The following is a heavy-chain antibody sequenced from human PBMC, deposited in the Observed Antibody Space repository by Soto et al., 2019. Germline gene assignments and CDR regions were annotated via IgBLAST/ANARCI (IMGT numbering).Heavy chain of an antibody. CDR2: IYYSGST. D-gene: IGHD2-15*01. CDR3: ARGRDGHNPPFYYYGMDV. Sequence: QVQLQESGPGLVKPSQTLSLTCTVSGGSISSGGYYWSWIRQHPGKGLEWIGYIYYSGSTYYNPSLKSRVTISVDTSKNQFSLKLSYVTTADTAVYYCARGRDGHNPPFYYYGMDVWGQGTTVTVSS. CDR1: GGSISSGGYY. J-gene: IGHJ6*02. V-gene: IGHV4-31*03.